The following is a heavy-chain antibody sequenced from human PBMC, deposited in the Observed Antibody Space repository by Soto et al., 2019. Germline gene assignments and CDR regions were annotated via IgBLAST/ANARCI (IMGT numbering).Heavy chain of an antibody. CDR2: ISGSGGST. Sequence: GSLRLSCAASGFTFGSYAMSWVRQAPGRGLEWVSAISGSGGSTYYADSVKGRFTISRDNSKNTLYLQMNSLGAEDTAIYYCAKARGSSTPATGSDWGQGSLVTVSS. D-gene: IGHD3-16*01. J-gene: IGHJ4*02. CDR1: GFTFGSYA. CDR3: AKARGSSTPATGSD. V-gene: IGHV3-23*01.